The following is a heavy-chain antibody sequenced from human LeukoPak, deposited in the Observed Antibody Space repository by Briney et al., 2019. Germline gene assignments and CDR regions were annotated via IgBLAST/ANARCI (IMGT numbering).Heavy chain of an antibody. V-gene: IGHV4-28*05. J-gene: IGHJ4*02. CDR2: IYYSGSI. CDR3: AREDGYNWSFDY. CDR1: GYSISSSNR. Sequence: PSETLSLTCAVSGYSISSSNRWGWIRQPPGKGLEWIGYIYYSGSIYYNPSLKSRVTISLDTSKNQFSLKLSSVTAADTAVYYCAREDGYNWSFDYWGQGTLVTVSS. D-gene: IGHD5-24*01.